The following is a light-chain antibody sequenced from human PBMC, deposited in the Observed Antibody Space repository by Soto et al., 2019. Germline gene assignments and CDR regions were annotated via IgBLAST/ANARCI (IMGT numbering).Light chain of an antibody. CDR1: ESISRH. CDR3: QQVDSYPRT. Sequence: DIQMSQSPSSLSASVGDRVTITCRAAESISRHLNWYQQKPGKAPTVLIYASSTLQTGVPSRFSGSGSGTDFSLTISSLHPEDVATYYCQQVDSYPRTFGQGTKVDIK. J-gene: IGKJ1*01. CDR2: ASS. V-gene: IGKV1-39*01.